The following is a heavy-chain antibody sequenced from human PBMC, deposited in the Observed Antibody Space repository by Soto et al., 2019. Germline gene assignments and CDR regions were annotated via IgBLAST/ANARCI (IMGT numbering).Heavy chain of an antibody. D-gene: IGHD3-3*01. V-gene: IGHV4-34*01. CDR3: ARRAITIFGVVIIRGGYYFDY. CDR2: INHSGST. Sequence: SETLSLTCAVYGGSFSGYYWSWIRQPPGKGLEWIGEINHSGSTNYNPSLKSRVTISVDTSKNQFSLKLSSVTAADTAVYYCARRAITIFGVVIIRGGYYFDYWGQGTLVTVSS. CDR1: GGSFSGYY. J-gene: IGHJ4*02.